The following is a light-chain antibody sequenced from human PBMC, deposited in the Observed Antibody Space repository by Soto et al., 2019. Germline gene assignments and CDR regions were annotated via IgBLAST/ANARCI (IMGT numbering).Light chain of an antibody. J-gene: IGKJ1*01. CDR3: QQRSNWPRT. CDR1: QSVSSY. V-gene: IGKV3-11*01. Sequence: EGVWTQSPATLSLSPGERATLSCRASQSVSSYLAWYQQKPGQAPRLLIYDASNRATGIPARFSGSGSGTDFTLTISSLEPEDFAVYYCQQRSNWPRTFGQGTKVDIK. CDR2: DAS.